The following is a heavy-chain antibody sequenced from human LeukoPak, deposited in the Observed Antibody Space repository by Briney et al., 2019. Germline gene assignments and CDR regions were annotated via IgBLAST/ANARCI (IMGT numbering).Heavy chain of an antibody. Sequence: SETLSLTCTVSGGSISSGSYYWSWIRQPAGKGLEWIGRIYTSGNTNYNPSLKSRVTISVDTSKNQFSLKLSSVTAADTAVYYCARDIWGSSGWYTIGAFDIWGQGTMVTVSS. J-gene: IGHJ3*02. CDR2: IYTSGNT. CDR3: ARDIWGSSGWYTIGAFDI. CDR1: GGSISSGSYY. V-gene: IGHV4-61*02. D-gene: IGHD6-19*01.